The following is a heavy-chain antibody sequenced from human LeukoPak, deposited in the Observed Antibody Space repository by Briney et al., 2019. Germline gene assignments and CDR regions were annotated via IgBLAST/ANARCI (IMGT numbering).Heavy chain of an antibody. J-gene: IGHJ4*02. CDR1: GFSFSGHW. V-gene: IGHV3-74*01. D-gene: IGHD6-6*01. Sequence: GSLILSCTASGFSFSGHWMRWARQLPGKGLVWVSRISPTGSTTSYADSVKGRFTVSRDNAKNTLYLQVNNLRAEDTAVYYCARGPNSNWSGLDFWGQGTLLTVSS. CDR2: ISPTGSTT. CDR3: ARGPNSNWSGLDF.